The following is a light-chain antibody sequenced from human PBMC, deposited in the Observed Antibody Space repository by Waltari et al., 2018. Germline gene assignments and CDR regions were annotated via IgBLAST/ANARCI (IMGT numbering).Light chain of an antibody. Sequence: QSALTQPASVPGSPGQSITIDCAGTSSDIGGYNYVAWYQQHPGRVPKLLIYDVDNRPSGISDRVSGCKSGNTASLTISGLQAEDEADYFCSSYTDSRTGVFGGGTKLTVL. CDR3: SSYTDSRTGV. V-gene: IGLV2-14*03. J-gene: IGLJ3*02. CDR1: SSDIGGYNY. CDR2: DVD.